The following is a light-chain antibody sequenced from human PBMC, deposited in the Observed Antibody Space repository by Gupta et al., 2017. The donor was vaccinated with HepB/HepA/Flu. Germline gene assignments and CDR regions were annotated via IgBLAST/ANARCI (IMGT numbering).Light chain of an antibody. CDR1: ESVFSN. V-gene: IGKV3-15*01. CDR2: DAS. CDR3: QQYDNWWT. J-gene: IGKJ1*01. Sequence: LMTQSPATLSVSPGESAPLSCRAGESVFSNLAWYQQKPGQAPRRLIYDASVRATGIPPRFSGSGSGTEFTLTVSSLQPEDFAVYYCQQYDNWWTFGQGSRVEIK.